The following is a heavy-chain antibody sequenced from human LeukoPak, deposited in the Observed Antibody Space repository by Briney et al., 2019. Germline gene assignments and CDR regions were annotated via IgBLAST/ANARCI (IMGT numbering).Heavy chain of an antibody. D-gene: IGHD1-26*01. CDR3: ARLTGGGSYWGYFDY. Sequence: SETLSLTCTVSGASIPSSYYWSWIRQPPGKGLECIGYISASGNTNYNPSLKSRVTVSVDTSKSQFSLNLSSVTAADTAIYYCARLTGGGSYWGYFDYWGQGNLVTVSS. J-gene: IGHJ4*02. CDR1: GASIPSSYY. CDR2: ISASGNT. V-gene: IGHV4-4*09.